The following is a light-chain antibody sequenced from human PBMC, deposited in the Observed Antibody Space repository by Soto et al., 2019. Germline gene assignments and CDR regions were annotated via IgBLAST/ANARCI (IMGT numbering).Light chain of an antibody. V-gene: IGKV3-11*01. CDR2: DAS. J-gene: IGKJ3*01. Sequence: EIVLTQSPATLSLSPGERATLSCRASQSVSSYLAWYQQKPGQAPRLLIYDASNRATGIPPRFSGSGSGTDFTLTISSLEPEDCAVYYCQQRSNWPPFTFGPGTKVDIK. CDR3: QQRSNWPPFT. CDR1: QSVSSY.